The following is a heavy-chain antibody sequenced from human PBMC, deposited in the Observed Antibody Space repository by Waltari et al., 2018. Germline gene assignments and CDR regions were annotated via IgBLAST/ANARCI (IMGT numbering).Heavy chain of an antibody. J-gene: IGHJ4*02. CDR1: GYTFTDYY. D-gene: IGHD3-3*01. CDR2: INPNSGGT. CDR3: ARGGPAIFGVLITKRFDY. Sequence: QVQLVQSGAEVKKPGASVKVSCKASGYTFTDYYMHWVGQGPGQGLEWMGRINPNSGGTNYTQKFQGRVTMTRDTSISTAYMELSRLRSDDTAVYYCARGGPAIFGVLITKRFDYWGQGTLVTVSS. V-gene: IGHV1-2*06.